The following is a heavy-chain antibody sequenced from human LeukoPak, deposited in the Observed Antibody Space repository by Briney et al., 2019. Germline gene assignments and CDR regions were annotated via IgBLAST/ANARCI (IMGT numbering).Heavy chain of an antibody. V-gene: IGHV4-59*08. J-gene: IGHJ4*02. CDR2: IYYSGST. CDR1: GGSISSYY. CDR3: ARHEAVGSGWYFDY. Sequence: SETLSLTCTVSGGSISSYYWSWIRQPPGKGLEWIGYIYYSGSTNYNPSLKSRVTISVDTSKNQFSLKLSSVTAADTAAYYCARHEAVGSGWYFDYWGQGTLVTVSS. D-gene: IGHD6-19*01.